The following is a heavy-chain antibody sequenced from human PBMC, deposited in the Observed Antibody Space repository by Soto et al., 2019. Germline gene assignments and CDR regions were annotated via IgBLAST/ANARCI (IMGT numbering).Heavy chain of an antibody. CDR3: ASAPPITMVRGVIIPYLDY. Sequence: SETLSLTCTVSGGSTSSSSYYWGWIRQPPGKGLEWIGSIYYSGSTYYNPSLKSRVTISVDTSKNQFSLKLSSVTAADTAVYYCASAPPITMVRGVIIPYLDYWGQGTLVTVSS. CDR1: GGSTSSSSYY. CDR2: IYYSGST. D-gene: IGHD3-10*01. V-gene: IGHV4-39*01. J-gene: IGHJ4*02.